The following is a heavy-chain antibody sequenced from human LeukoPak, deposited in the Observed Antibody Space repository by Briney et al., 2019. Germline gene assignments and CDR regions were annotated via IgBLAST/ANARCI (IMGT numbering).Heavy chain of an antibody. CDR1: GGTFSSYT. V-gene: IGHV1-69*02. J-gene: IGHJ4*02. Sequence: ASVKVSCKASGGTFSSYTISWVRQAPGQGLEWMGRIIPILGIANYAQKFQGRVTITADKSTSTAYMELSSLGSEDTAVYYCARGWKYSGYDFFDYWGQGTLVTVSS. D-gene: IGHD5-12*01. CDR3: ARGWKYSGYDFFDY. CDR2: IIPILGIA.